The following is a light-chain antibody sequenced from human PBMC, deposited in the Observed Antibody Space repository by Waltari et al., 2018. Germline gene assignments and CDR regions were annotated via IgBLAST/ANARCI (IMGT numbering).Light chain of an antibody. Sequence: QSALTQPRSVSGSPGQSVTISCPGTSSDVGGYNYVSWYQQHPGKAPKLMIYDVSKRPSWVPDRFSGSKSGNTASLTISGLQAEDEADYYCCSYAGSYTHVVFGGGTKLTVL. V-gene: IGLV2-11*01. J-gene: IGLJ2*01. CDR2: DVS. CDR1: SSDVGGYNY. CDR3: CSYAGSYTHVV.